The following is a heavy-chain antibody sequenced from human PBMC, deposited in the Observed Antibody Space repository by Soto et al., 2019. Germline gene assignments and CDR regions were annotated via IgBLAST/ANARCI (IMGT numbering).Heavy chain of an antibody. V-gene: IGHV4-59*01. CDR1: SDSISSYY. J-gene: IGHJ4*02. CDR2: ISYSGST. CDR3: ARGTSWQLPFDY. Sequence: SGTISLTRTVSSDSISSYYWSWIRQPPGKRLEWIGYISYSGSTDYNPSLKSRVTISGDTSKNQFSLKVSSVTAADTAVYYCARGTSWQLPFDYWGQGTLVTVSS. D-gene: IGHD6-13*01.